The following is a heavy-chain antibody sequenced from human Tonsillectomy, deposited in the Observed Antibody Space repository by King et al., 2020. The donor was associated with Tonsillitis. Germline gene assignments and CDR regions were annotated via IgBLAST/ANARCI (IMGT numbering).Heavy chain of an antibody. CDR3: AKDGLSITIMGNWFDP. D-gene: IGHD3-3*01. CDR1: GFTFDDYA. V-gene: IGHV3-9*01. J-gene: IGHJ5*02. Sequence: VQLVESGGGLVQPGRSLRLSCAASGFTFDDYAMHWVRQAPGKGLEWVSGISWNSGRIDYADSVKGRFTISRDNARNSLYLQMNSLRAEDTALYYCAKDGLSITIMGNWFDPWGQGTLVTVSS. CDR2: ISWNSGRI.